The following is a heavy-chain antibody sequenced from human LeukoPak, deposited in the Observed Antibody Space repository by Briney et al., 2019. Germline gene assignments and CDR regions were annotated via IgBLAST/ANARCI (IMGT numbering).Heavy chain of an antibody. CDR1: GFTFSSYS. J-gene: IGHJ4*02. CDR3: AREGRGDYGDPGSFDY. CDR2: INHSGST. Sequence: GSLRLSCAASGFTFSSYSMNWVRQPPGKGLEWIGEINHSGSTNYNPSLKSRVTISVDTSKNQFSLKLSSVTAADTAVYYCAREGRGDYGDPGSFDYWGQGTLVTVSS. V-gene: IGHV4-34*01. D-gene: IGHD4-17*01.